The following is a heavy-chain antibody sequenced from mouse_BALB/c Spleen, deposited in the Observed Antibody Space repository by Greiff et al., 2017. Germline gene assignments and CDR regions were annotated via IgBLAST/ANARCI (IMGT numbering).Heavy chain of an antibody. D-gene: IGHD2-1*01. CDR3: ARGGAYGNYGFAY. CDR1: GYSYTDYN. CDR2: IDPYNGGT. V-gene: IGHV1S135*01. J-gene: IGHJ3*01. Sequence: VHVKQSGPELVKPGASVKVSCKASGYSYTDYNMYWVKQSHGKSLEWIGYIDPYNGGTSYNQKFKGKATLTVDKSSSTAFMHLNSLTSEDSAVYYCARGGAYGNYGFAYWGQGTLVTVSA.